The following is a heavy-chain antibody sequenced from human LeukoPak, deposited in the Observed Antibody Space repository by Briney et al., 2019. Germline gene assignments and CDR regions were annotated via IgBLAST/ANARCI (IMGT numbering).Heavy chain of an antibody. D-gene: IGHD2-8*01. J-gene: IGHJ1*01. CDR3: ARGAVTNDFQH. Sequence: PSETLSLTCTVSGGSISGYFWSWVRQPAGEGLEWMGRIHGSGSTNFNPSLNSRVTLSLDMSKNQIYLKLSSVTAADTAVYYCARGAVTNDFQHWGQGTPVTVSS. CDR2: IHGSGST. V-gene: IGHV4-4*07. CDR1: GGSISGYF.